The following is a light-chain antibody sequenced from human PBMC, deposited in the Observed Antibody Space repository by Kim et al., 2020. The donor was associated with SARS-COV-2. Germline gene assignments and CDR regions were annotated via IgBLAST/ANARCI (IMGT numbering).Light chain of an antibody. CDR3: LQHSTYPIT. V-gene: IGKV1-17*01. Sequence: AAVGDRVTITCRASQDIRNDLGWYQQNPGRAPKRLSYGASSLQSGGPSRFSGSGSGTEFTLTISSVQPEDFATYFCLQHSTYPITFGQGTRLEIK. CDR2: GAS. CDR1: QDIRND. J-gene: IGKJ5*01.